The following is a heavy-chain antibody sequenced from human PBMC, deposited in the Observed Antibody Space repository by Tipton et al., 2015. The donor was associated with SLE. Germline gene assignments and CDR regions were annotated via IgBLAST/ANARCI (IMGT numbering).Heavy chain of an antibody. D-gene: IGHD3-3*01. J-gene: IGHJ5*01. CDR3: VREGGYWSWFDS. CDR1: GFTFSSYS. Sequence: GSLRLSCTASGFTFSSYSMNWVRQAPGKGLEWVSYISHSGSTTYYSDSVKGRFTISRDDAMNSLVLQMSSLRVEDTAVYYCVREGGYWSWFDSWGQGTLVTVSS. CDR2: ISHSGSTT. V-gene: IGHV3-48*03.